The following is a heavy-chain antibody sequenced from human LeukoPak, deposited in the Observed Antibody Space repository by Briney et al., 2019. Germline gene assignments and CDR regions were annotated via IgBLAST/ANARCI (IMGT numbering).Heavy chain of an antibody. Sequence: PSETLSLTFSVSGGSINSYYWHWIRQPPGKGLEWIGYIYYSGSTNYNPSLKSRVTISLDTSRNQFSLKLSSVTAADTAVYYCARADYSSRWYEAWFDPWGQGTLVTVSS. J-gene: IGHJ5*02. D-gene: IGHD6-13*01. CDR2: IYYSGST. CDR3: ARADYSSRWYEAWFDP. CDR1: GGSINSYY. V-gene: IGHV4-59*01.